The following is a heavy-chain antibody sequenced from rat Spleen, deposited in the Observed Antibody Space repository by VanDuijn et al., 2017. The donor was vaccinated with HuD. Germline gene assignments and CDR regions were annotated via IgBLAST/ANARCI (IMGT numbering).Heavy chain of an antibody. D-gene: IGHD1-5*01. CDR2: ISYDGGST. CDR3: AKDSYIGTTTRFDY. V-gene: IGHV5-20*01. Sequence: EEQLVESGGGLVQPGRSLKLSCAASGFTFSDYGMAWVLQAPTKGLEWVASISYDGGSTYYRDSVKGRFTISRDNAKSTLYLQMESLRSEDTATYYCAKDSYIGTTTRFDYWGQGVMVTVSS. CDR1: GFTFSDYG. J-gene: IGHJ2*01.